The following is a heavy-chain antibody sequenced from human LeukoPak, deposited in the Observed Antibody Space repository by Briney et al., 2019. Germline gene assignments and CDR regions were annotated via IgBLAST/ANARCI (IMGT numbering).Heavy chain of an antibody. V-gene: IGHV1-2*02. D-gene: IGHD3-3*01. CDR3: AREFRDFWSGYQGWFDP. CDR2: INPNSGGT. Sequence: ASVKVSCKASGYTFTGYYMHWVRQAPGQGLEWMGWINPNSGGTNYAQKFQGRVTMTRDTSISTAYMELNRLRSDDTAVYYCAREFRDFWSGYQGWFDPWGQGTLVTVSS. CDR1: GYTFTGYY. J-gene: IGHJ5*02.